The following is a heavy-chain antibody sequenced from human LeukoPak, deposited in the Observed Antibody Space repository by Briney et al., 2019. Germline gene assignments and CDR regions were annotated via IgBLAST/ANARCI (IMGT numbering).Heavy chain of an antibody. CDR1: GFTFSDYY. CDR3: VKSRESSIWYSLGDY. D-gene: IGHD6-13*01. Sequence: GGSLRLSCAASGFTFSDYYMNWIRQAPGKGLEWVSYISSSGATIYYADSVKGRFTISRDNAKNSLYLQMNSLRAEDTAVYYCVKSRESSIWYSLGDYWGQGTVVTVSS. V-gene: IGHV3-11*01. J-gene: IGHJ4*02. CDR2: ISSSGATI.